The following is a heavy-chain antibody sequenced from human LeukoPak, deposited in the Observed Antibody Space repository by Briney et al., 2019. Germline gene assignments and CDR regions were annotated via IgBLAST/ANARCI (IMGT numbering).Heavy chain of an antibody. V-gene: IGHV1-46*01. D-gene: IGHD4-17*01. CDR3: ARGTRTMTAVTRGQHYYYGLDV. Sequence: GASVKVSCKASGYTFTNYYLHWVRQAPGHGLEWMAIINPSDGGTYYEQKLQGRVTVTRDTSTSTVYMELSSLRSEDTAVYYCARGTRTMTAVTRGQHYYYGLDVWGQGTTVTVSS. CDR2: INPSDGGT. J-gene: IGHJ6*02. CDR1: GYTFTNYY.